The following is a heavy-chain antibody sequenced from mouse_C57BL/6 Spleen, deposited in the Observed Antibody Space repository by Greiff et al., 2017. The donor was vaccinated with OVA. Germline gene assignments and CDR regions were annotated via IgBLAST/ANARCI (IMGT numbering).Heavy chain of an antibody. V-gene: IGHV5-16*01. J-gene: IGHJ1*03. Sequence: EVKVEESEGGLVQPGSSMKLSCTASGFTFSDYYMAWVRQVPEKGLEWVANINYDGSSPYYLDSLKSRFIISRDNAKNILYLQMSRLKSEDTATYYCARDRYYGSSYVNWYFDVWGTGTTVTVSS. CDR2: INYDGSSP. D-gene: IGHD1-1*01. CDR3: ARDRYYGSSYVNWYFDV. CDR1: GFTFSDYY.